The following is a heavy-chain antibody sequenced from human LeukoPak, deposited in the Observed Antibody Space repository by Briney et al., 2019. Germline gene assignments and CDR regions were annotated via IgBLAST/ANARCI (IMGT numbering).Heavy chain of an antibody. CDR3: ARGLYGSGSYYPFDY. CDR1: GYSFTSYW. D-gene: IGHD3-10*01. Sequence: GESLKISCKGSGYSFTSYWIGWVRQMPGKGLEWMGIIYPGDSDTRYSPSFQGQVTISADKSISTAYLQWSSLKASDTAMYYCARGLYGSGSYYPFDYWGQGTLVTVSS. V-gene: IGHV5-51*01. J-gene: IGHJ4*02. CDR2: IYPGDSDT.